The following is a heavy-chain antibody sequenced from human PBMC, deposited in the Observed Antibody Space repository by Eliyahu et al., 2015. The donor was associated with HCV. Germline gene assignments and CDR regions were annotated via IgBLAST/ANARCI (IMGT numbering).Heavy chain of an antibody. D-gene: IGHD6-6*01. CDR1: GGSXDKSNYY. CDR2: IYYGGST. J-gene: IGHJ4*02. V-gene: IGHV4-39*01. Sequence: QLQLQESGPGLVQPSETLSLTCTVSGGSXDKSNYYWGWIRQPPGKGLEWIGSIYYGGSTYYNPSLKSRVTISVDTSKNQFSLKVNSVTAADTAVYYCARRHPHNTGSLIDSWGQGTLVTVSS. CDR3: ARRHPHNTGSLIDS.